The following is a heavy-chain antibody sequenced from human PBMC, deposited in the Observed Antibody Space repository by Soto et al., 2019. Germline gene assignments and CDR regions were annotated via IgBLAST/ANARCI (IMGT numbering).Heavy chain of an antibody. V-gene: IGHV3-48*02. D-gene: IGHD2-2*03. CDR2: ITSSSTTM. Sequence: EEQLVESGGGLVQAGGSLRLACAASGFILGRNSMMWVRQAPGKGLEWVAYITSSSTTMNYADSVKGRFTISRDNANNELYLQMNSLRDEDTAVYYCARPHLDRPTFYGMDVWGQGTTVTVSS. J-gene: IGHJ6*02. CDR3: ARPHLDRPTFYGMDV. CDR1: GFILGRNS.